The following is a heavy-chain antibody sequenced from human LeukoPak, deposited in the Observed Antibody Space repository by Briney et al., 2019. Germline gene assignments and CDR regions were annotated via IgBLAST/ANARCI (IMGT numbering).Heavy chain of an antibody. CDR1: GFTFDDYA. J-gene: IGHJ3*02. V-gene: IGHV3-9*01. CDR3: AKGLTRGTGAFDI. D-gene: IGHD1-14*01. Sequence: PGRSLRLSCAASGFTFDDYAMHWVRQAPGKGLEWVSGISWNSGSIGYADSVKGRSTISRDNAKNSLYLQMNSLRAEDTALYYCAKGLTRGTGAFDIWGQGTMVTVSS. CDR2: ISWNSGSI.